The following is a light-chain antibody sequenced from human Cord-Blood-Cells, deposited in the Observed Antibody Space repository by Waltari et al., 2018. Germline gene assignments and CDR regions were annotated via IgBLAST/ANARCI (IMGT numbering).Light chain of an antibody. Sequence: ELVLPQSPGTLSLSPGERATLSCRASQSVSSSYLSWYQQKPGQAPRLLIYGASSRATGIPDRFSGRGSGTDFTLTISRLEPEDFAVYYCQQYGSSPIFGPGTKVDIK. CDR3: QQYGSSPI. CDR2: GAS. CDR1: QSVSSSY. V-gene: IGKV3-20*01. J-gene: IGKJ3*01.